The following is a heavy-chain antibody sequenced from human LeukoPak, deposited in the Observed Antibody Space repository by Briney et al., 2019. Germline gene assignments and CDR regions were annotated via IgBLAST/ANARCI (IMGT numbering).Heavy chain of an antibody. J-gene: IGHJ6*02. CDR1: GYTFTSYD. CDR3: ARPIYCSSTSCYNGMDV. Sequence: GASVKVSCKASGYTFTSYDINWVRQATGQGLEWIGWMNPNSGNTGYAQKFQGRVTTTRNTSISTAYMELSSLRSEDTAVYYCARPIYCSSTSCYNGMDVWGQGTTVTVSS. CDR2: MNPNSGNT. D-gene: IGHD2-2*02. V-gene: IGHV1-8*01.